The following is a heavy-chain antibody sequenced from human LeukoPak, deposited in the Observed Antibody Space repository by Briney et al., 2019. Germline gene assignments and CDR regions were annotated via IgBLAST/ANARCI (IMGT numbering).Heavy chain of an antibody. CDR3: ARPMGYDFFRWFDP. J-gene: IGHJ5*02. CDR1: GFTFSYYG. CDR2: VRYDGNDK. Sequence: GGSLRLSCAASGFTFSYYGMHWVRQAPGKGLEWVAFVRYDGNDKFYAESVKGRFTISKDTSRNTLYLQMNSLRAEDTAVYYCARPMGYDFFRWFDPWGQGTLVTVSS. D-gene: IGHD3-3*01. V-gene: IGHV3-30*02.